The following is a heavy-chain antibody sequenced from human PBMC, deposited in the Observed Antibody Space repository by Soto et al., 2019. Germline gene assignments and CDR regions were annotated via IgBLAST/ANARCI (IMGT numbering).Heavy chain of an antibody. V-gene: IGHV3-21*01. CDR1: GFTFSGYI. D-gene: IGHD3-10*01. Sequence: EVQLVESGGGLVKPGGSLRLSCAASGFTFSGYIMNWVRQAPGKGLEWVSAISSSSSYIYYAESVKGRFTISRDNAKNSLYLQMKSLRAEDTAVYYCARAGRSRNFDYWGQGTLVTVSS. CDR2: ISSSSSYI. J-gene: IGHJ4*02. CDR3: ARAGRSRNFDY.